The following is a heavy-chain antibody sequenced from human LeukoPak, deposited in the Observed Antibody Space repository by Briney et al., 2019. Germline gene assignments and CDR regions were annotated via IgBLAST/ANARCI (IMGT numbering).Heavy chain of an antibody. Sequence: PGGSLRLSCAASGFTFSDYFMAWIRQAPGKGLVWVSRINSDGSSTTYADSVKGRFTFSRDNAKNTLYLQMDGLRAEDTAVYYCARGLRGGITEFDYWGQGTLVTVSS. V-gene: IGHV3-74*01. CDR3: ARGLRGGITEFDY. J-gene: IGHJ4*02. CDR1: GFTFSDYF. D-gene: IGHD1-14*01. CDR2: INSDGSST.